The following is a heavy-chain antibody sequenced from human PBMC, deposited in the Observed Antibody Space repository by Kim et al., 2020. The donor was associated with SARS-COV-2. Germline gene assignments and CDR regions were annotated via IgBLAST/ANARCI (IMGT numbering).Heavy chain of an antibody. D-gene: IGHD3-10*01. CDR2: IKSKTDGGTT. V-gene: IGHV3-15*01. J-gene: IGHJ6*02. CDR1: GFTFSNAW. Sequence: GGSLRLSCAASGFTFSNAWMSWVRQAPGKGLEWVGRIKSKTDGGTTDYAAPVKGRFTISRDDSKNTLYLQMNSLKTEDTAVYYCTTVYFVVRGVHYYGMDVWGQGTTVTVSS. CDR3: TTVYFVVRGVHYYGMDV.